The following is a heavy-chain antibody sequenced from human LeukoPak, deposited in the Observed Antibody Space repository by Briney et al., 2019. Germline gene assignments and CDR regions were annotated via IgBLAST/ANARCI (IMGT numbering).Heavy chain of an antibody. CDR1: GYTFTSYY. CDR2: INPSGGST. D-gene: IGHD2-2*01. CDR3: ASFSGRYCSSTSCYGFDAFDI. Sequence: ASVKVSCKASGYTFTSYYMHWVRQAPGQGLEWMGIINPSGGSTSYAQKFQGRVTMTRDTSTSTVYMELSSLRSEDTAVYYCASFSGRYCSSTSCYGFDAFDIWGQGTMVTVSS. J-gene: IGHJ3*02. V-gene: IGHV1-46*01.